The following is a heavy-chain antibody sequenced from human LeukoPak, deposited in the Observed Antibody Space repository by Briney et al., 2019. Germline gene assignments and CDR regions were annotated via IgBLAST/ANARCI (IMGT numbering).Heavy chain of an antibody. V-gene: IGHV3-21*01. CDR1: GFTFSVYS. D-gene: IGHD6-13*01. J-gene: IGHJ3*02. CDR2: ISASSSSI. CDR3: ARTSSWYTDSFDI. Sequence: PGGSLRLSCAASGFTFSVYSMNWVRQSPGKGLEWVASISASSSSIYYADSLKGRFTISRDNAKNSLYLQMNSLRAEDTAVYYCARTSSWYTDSFDIWGQGTMVSVSS.